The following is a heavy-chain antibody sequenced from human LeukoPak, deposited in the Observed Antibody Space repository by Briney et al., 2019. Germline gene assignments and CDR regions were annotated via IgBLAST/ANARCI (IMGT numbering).Heavy chain of an antibody. J-gene: IGHJ4*02. V-gene: IGHV4-34*01. CDR1: GGSFSGYY. CDR2: INHSGST. D-gene: IGHD5-18*01. CDR3: ARGVDTARGFDY. Sequence: SETQSLTCAVYGGSFSGYYWSWIRQPPGKGLEWIGEINHSGSTNYNPSLKSRVTISVDTSKNQFSLKLSSVTAADTAVYYCARGVDTARGFDYWGQGTLVTVSS.